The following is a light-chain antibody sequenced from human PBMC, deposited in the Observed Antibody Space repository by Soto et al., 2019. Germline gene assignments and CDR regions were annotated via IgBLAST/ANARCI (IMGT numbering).Light chain of an antibody. CDR2: EVN. CDR3: SSYTSISTVI. CDR1: SSDIGAFNY. Sequence: QSALTQPASVSGSPGQSITISCSGTSSDIGAFNYVSWYQQHPGKAPKLIIYEVNKRPSGVSNRFSGSKSGNAASLTISGSQAEDEGDYYCSSYTSISTVIFGGGPSLPS. J-gene: IGLJ2*01. V-gene: IGLV2-14*01.